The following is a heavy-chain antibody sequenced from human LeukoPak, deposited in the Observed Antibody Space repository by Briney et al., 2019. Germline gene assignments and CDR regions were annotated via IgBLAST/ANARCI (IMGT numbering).Heavy chain of an antibody. Sequence: GRSLRLSCAASGFPFDDYAMHWVRQAPGKGLEWVSGIRWSSDSVGYADSVRGRFTISRDKAKNSLYLQMNSLRAEDTALYYCVKDFGQTTAAIAYWGQGALVTVSS. CDR3: VKDFGQTTAAIAY. CDR2: IRWSSDSV. J-gene: IGHJ4*02. D-gene: IGHD2-2*01. V-gene: IGHV3-9*01. CDR1: GFPFDDYA.